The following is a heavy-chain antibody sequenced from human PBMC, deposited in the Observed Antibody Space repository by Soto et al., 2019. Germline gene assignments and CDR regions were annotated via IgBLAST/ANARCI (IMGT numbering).Heavy chain of an antibody. J-gene: IGHJ4*01. CDR3: ARDNWNSY. D-gene: IGHD1-7*01. CDR2: IHNDGSTT. V-gene: IGHV3-74*01. Sequence: EVQLVESGGGLVQPGGSVRLSCAASGFTFSSYWMHWVRQAPGKGLMWVSRIHNDGSTTRYADSVKDRFTTSRDNAKNTLYLQMSSLRVEDTAVYYCARDNWNSYWGQGTLVTVSS. CDR1: GFTFSSYW.